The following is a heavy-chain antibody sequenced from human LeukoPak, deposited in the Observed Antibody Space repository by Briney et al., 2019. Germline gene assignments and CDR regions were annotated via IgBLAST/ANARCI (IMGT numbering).Heavy chain of an antibody. CDR1: GGSFSGYY. Sequence: SEPLSLTCAVYGGSFSGYYWSWIRQPPGKGVEWIGEINHSGSTNYNPSLKSRVTISVDTSKNQFSLKLSSGTAADTAVYYCARSAYEQLVARREYYFDYWGQGTLVTVSS. CDR2: INHSGST. D-gene: IGHD6-6*01. V-gene: IGHV4-34*01. J-gene: IGHJ4*02. CDR3: ARSAYEQLVARREYYFDY.